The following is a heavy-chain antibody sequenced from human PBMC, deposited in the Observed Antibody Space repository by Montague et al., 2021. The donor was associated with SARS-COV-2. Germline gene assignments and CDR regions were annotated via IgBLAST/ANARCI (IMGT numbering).Heavy chain of an antibody. CDR2: INHSGST. D-gene: IGHD4-17*01. J-gene: IGHJ6*02. V-gene: IGHV4-34*01. CDR1: GGSFSGYY. CDR3: ARGTTVTTLFYYYYGMDV. Sequence: SETLSLTCAVYGGSFSGYYWSWIRQPPGKGLEWIGEINHSGSTNYNPSLKSRVTISVDTSKNQFSLKPSSVTAADTAVYYCARGTTVTTLFYYYYGMDVWGQGTTVIVSS.